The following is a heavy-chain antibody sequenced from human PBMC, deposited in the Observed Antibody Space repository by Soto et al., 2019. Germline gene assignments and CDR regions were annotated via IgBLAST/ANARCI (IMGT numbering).Heavy chain of an antibody. V-gene: IGHV3-43*01. Sequence: PGGSLRLSCAASGFRFDDYNMHWVRQAPGKGLEWVSFISWNGANTFYADSVKGRFTMSRDSSTESVSLQINSLRSEDTGVYYCASESLSFCSALDVWGQGTTVTV. CDR2: ISWNGANT. D-gene: IGHD2-15*01. CDR3: ASESLSFCSALDV. CDR1: GFRFDDYN. J-gene: IGHJ6*02.